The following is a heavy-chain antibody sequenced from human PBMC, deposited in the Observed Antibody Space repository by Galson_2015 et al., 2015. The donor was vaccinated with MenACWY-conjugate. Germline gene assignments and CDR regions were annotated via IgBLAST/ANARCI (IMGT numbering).Heavy chain of an antibody. CDR3: AKIVRHPVGPYFDS. CDR2: LYDDGTS. V-gene: IGHV3-53*01. CDR1: GFSVTSHF. Sequence: SLSLSCAASGFSVTSHFMGWVRQAPGKGLEWVALLYDDGTSRYADSVKGRFTISRDTLRNSLSLQMHGLRAEDTAMYFCAKIVRHPVGPYFDSWGQGTLVLVSS. D-gene: IGHD2-21*01. J-gene: IGHJ4*02.